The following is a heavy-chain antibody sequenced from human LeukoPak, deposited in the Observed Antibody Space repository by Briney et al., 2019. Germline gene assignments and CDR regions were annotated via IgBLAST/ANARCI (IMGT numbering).Heavy chain of an antibody. CDR1: GGSISSGDYY. CDR2: IYYSGST. Sequence: SETLSLTCTVSGGSISSGDYYWSWIRQPPGKGLEWIGYIYYSGSTYYNPSLKSRVTISVDTSKNQFSLKLSSVTAADTAVYYCARLGVYDFWSGYYFYWGQGTLVTVSS. CDR3: ARLGVYDFWSGYYFY. J-gene: IGHJ4*02. D-gene: IGHD3-3*01. V-gene: IGHV4-30-4*01.